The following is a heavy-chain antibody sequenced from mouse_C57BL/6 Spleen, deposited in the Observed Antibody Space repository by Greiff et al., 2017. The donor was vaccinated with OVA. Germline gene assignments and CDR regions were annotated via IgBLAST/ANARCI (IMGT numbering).Heavy chain of an antibody. Sequence: EVQGVESGGGLVKPGGSLKLSCAASGFTFSSYAMSWVRQTPEKRLEWVATISDGGSYTYYPDNVKGRFTISRDNAKNNLYLQMSHLKSEDTAMYYCARVTGFFDYWGQGTTLTVSS. V-gene: IGHV5-4*01. CDR1: GFTFSSYA. CDR2: ISDGGSYT. D-gene: IGHD4-1*01. CDR3: ARVTGFFDY. J-gene: IGHJ2*01.